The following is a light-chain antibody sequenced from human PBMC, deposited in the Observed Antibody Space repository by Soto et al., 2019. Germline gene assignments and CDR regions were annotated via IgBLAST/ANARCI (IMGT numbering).Light chain of an antibody. V-gene: IGLV1-44*01. Sequence: QSVLTQPPSASGTPGQRVTISCSGSISNIGGNTVNWYQQLPGTAPKLLMYTNNQRPSGVQDRFSGSKSGTSASLAISGLQTEDEADYYCAALDDSLNGVVFGGGTQLTVL. CDR3: AALDDSLNGVV. CDR1: ISNIGGNT. CDR2: TNN. J-gene: IGLJ2*01.